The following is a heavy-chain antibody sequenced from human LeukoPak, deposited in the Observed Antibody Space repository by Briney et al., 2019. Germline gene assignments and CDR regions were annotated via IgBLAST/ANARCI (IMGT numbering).Heavy chain of an antibody. CDR1: GFTFSSYA. CDR3: SKARGYSYGYLDY. J-gene: IGHJ4*02. V-gene: IGHV3-23*01. CDR2: ISGSGGST. D-gene: IGHD5-18*01. Sequence: PGGSLRLSCAASGFTFSSYAMSWVRQAPGKGLEWVSAISGSGGSTYYADSVKGRFTISRDNSKNTLYLQMNSLRAEDTAVYYCSKARGYSYGYLDYWGQGTLVTVSS.